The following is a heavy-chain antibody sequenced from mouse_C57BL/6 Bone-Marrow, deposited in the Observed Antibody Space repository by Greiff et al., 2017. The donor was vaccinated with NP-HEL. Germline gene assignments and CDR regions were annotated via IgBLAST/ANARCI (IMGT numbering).Heavy chain of an antibody. CDR1: GFTFSDYY. CDR3: ARAFLYHFDY. Sequence: EVQLVESEGGLVQPGSSMKLSCTASGFTFSDYYMAWVRQVPEKGLEWVANINYDGSSTYYLDSLKSRFIISRDNAKNILYLQMSSLKSEDTATYYCARAFLYHFDYWGQGTTLTVSS. CDR2: INYDGSST. J-gene: IGHJ2*01. V-gene: IGHV5-16*01.